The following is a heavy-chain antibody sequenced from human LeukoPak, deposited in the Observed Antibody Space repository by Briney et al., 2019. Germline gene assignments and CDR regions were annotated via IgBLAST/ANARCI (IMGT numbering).Heavy chain of an antibody. J-gene: IGHJ4*02. D-gene: IGHD5-18*01. Sequence: SETLSLTCTVSGGSISSYYWSWIRQPPGKGLEWIGYIYYSGSTNYNPSLKSRVTISVDTSKNQFSLKLSSVTAADTAVYYCARVESGYSYGPLFDYWGQGTLVTVSS. V-gene: IGHV4-59*08. CDR2: IYYSGST. CDR3: ARVESGYSYGPLFDY. CDR1: GGSISSYY.